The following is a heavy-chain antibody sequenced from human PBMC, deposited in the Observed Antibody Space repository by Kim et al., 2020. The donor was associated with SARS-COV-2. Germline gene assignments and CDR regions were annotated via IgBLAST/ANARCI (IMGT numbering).Heavy chain of an antibody. CDR2: IWSDGSKK. J-gene: IGHJ4*02. Sequence: GGSLRLSCATSGLSFRTSGMHWVRQVPGRGLEWVAMIWSDGSKKYYGDSVEGRFTISRDDSKNTVYLQMNSLRAEDTAVYYCARDKWERYFDYWGQGTLGTVSS. CDR1: GLSFRTSG. CDR3: ARDKWERYFDY. D-gene: IGHD1-26*01. V-gene: IGHV3-33*01.